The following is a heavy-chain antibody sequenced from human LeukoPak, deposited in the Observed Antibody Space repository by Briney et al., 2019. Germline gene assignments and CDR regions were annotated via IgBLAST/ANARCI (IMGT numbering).Heavy chain of an antibody. CDR3: ARAERGGSGSSSLNWFDP. Sequence: SETLSLTCTVSGGSISSGGYYWSWIRQHPGKGLEWIGYIYYSGSTYYNPSLKSRVTISVDTSKNQFSLKLSSVTAADTAVYYCARAERGGSGSSSLNWFDPWGQGTLVTVSS. V-gene: IGHV4-31*03. J-gene: IGHJ5*02. D-gene: IGHD3-10*01. CDR1: GGSISSGGYY. CDR2: IYYSGST.